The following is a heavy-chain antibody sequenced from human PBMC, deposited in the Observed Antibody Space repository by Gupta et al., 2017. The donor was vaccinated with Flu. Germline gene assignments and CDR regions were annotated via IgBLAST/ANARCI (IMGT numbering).Heavy chain of an antibody. V-gene: IGHV3-48*03. CDR2: ISSNAVT. D-gene: IGHD3-16*01. CDR3: ARGHWAN. J-gene: IGHJ4*02. CDR1: GFTLSSYD. Sequence: EVQLVESGGGLVQPGGSLRLACAASGFTLSSYDMSWVRQAPGRGLEWVSFISSNAVTYYGDPVRGRFTISRDNAKNSLYLQMSGLRDEDTAVYYCARGHWANGGQGTLVTVSS.